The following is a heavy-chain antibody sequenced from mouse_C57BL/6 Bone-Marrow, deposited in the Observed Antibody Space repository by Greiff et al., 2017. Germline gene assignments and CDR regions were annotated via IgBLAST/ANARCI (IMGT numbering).Heavy chain of an antibody. J-gene: IGHJ2*01. V-gene: IGHV1-15*01. CDR3: TRTIYFYGISYIY. CDR2: IDPETGGT. Sequence: QVQLQQSGAELVRPGASVTLSCKASGYTFTDYEMHWVKQTPVHGLEWIGAIDPETGGTAYNQKFKGKAILTADKSSSTAYMELRSLTSEDSAVYYCTRTIYFYGISYIYWGQGTTLTVSS. D-gene: IGHD1-1*01. CDR1: GYTFTDYE.